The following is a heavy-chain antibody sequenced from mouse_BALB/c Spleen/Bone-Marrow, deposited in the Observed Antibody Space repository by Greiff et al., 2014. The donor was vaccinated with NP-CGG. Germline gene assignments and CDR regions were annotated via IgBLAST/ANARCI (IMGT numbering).Heavy chain of an antibody. CDR2: INPSSGYT. CDR3: ALANWDIGGPFAY. D-gene: IGHD4-1*01. J-gene: IGHJ3*01. CDR1: CYTFSCYT. Sequence: QVQLKQSGGGLARPGASVEMSCQASCYTFSCYTVHWVKQRPGQGLGWVGYINPSSGYTNYNQKFKDKATLTADKSSSTAYMQRSSLTSEDSAVYYCALANWDIGGPFAYWGQGTLVTVSA. V-gene: IGHV1-4*01.